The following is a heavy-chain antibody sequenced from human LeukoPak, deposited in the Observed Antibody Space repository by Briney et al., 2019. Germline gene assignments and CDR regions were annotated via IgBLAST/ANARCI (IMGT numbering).Heavy chain of an antibody. J-gene: IGHJ4*02. CDR2: TSDSGGRT. CDR3: GKRGVVIRVILVGFHKEASYFFS. D-gene: IGHD2-2*01. V-gene: IGHV3-23*01. Sequence: PGGYVRLSCAGSGITLSNYGMSWVRHGQGQGLEWVAGTSDSGGRTNYAVSVKGRLTISRDNHNNTLDLQMHSLIAEDQAVHFCGKRGVVIRVILVGFHKEASYFFSWGQGALGTVSS. CDR1: GITLSNYG.